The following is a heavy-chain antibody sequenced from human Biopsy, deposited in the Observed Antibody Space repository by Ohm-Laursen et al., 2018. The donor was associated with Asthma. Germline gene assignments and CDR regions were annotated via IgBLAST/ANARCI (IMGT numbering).Heavy chain of an antibody. V-gene: IGHV4-31*03. CDR1: YGSITSGGYY. CDR3: ARAQDYYDSRGYYRSFDY. CDR2: LYYSGST. Sequence: TLSLTCTVSYGSITSGGYYWTRIRQHPGKGLEWIGFLYYSGSTYYNPSLKSRVSISIDTSKNQFSLKLSSVTAADTAVYYCARAQDYYDSRGYYRSFDYWGQGTLVTVSS. J-gene: IGHJ4*02. D-gene: IGHD3-22*01.